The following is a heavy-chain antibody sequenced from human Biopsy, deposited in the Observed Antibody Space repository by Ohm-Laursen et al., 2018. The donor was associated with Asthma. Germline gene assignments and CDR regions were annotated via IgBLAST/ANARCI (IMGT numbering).Heavy chain of an antibody. CDR1: GFAVSRDH. D-gene: IGHD3-22*01. CDR2: IYSGGTS. CDR3: ARGDSSNWPHYYFDY. Sequence: GSLRLSCTASGFAVSRDHMFGVRQAPGKGLEWVSVIYSGGTSHTADSVRGRFTISRDYSKNTLYLQMHSLRAEDTAVYYCARGDSSNWPHYYFDYWGQGTLVTVSS. J-gene: IGHJ4*02. V-gene: IGHV3-53*01.